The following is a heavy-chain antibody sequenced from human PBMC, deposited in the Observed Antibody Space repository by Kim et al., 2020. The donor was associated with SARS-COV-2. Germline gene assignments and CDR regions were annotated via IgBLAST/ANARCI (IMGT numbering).Heavy chain of an antibody. D-gene: IGHD3-10*01. CDR1: GYTFTSYA. J-gene: IGHJ4*02. CDR3: ARDRIHLWFGELLDFDY. V-gene: IGHV1-3*01. CDR2: INAGNGNT. Sequence: ASVKVSCKASGYTFTSYAMHWVRQAPGQRLEWMGWINAGNGNTKYSQKFQGRVTITRDTSASTAYMELSSLRSEDTAVYYCARDRIHLWFGELLDFDYWGQGTLVTVSS.